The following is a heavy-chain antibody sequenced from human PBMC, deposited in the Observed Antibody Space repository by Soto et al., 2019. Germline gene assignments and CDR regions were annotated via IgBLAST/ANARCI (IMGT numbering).Heavy chain of an antibody. V-gene: IGHV1-18*01. D-gene: IGHD2-2*01. CDR2: ISAYNGST. CDR3: AGHLGTSYYYGMDV. J-gene: IGHJ6*02. CDR1: GYTFTSYG. Sequence: ASVKVSCKASGYTFTSYGISWVRQAPGQGLEWMGGISAYNGSTNYAQKLQGRVTMTTDTSTSTAYMELSSLRSEDTAVYYCAGHLGTSYYYGMDVWGQGTTVTVSS.